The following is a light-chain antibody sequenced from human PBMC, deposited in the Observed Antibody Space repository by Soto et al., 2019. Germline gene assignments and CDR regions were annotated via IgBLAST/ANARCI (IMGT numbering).Light chain of an antibody. Sequence: EIVLTQSPGTLSLSPGERASLSCRASQSVYSSYLGWYQQKPGQAPRLLIYGASVRATGVPDRFRGSGSGTDFTLTISKPEPEDCAVYHYRHYGSSVLTFGQGTRLEIK. CDR3: RHYGSSVLT. CDR1: QSVYSSY. CDR2: GAS. J-gene: IGKJ5*01. V-gene: IGKV3-20*01.